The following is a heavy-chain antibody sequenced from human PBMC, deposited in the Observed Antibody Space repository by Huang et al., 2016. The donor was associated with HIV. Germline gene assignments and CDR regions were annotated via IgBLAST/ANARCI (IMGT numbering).Heavy chain of an antibody. J-gene: IGHJ5*01. Sequence: QVELVQSGAEVKRPGASVRVSCKAAGYIFTKYGINWVRQAPGQGLECMGGISAYNGNTNYAEKFQGRVTLTRDTSATTAYMELRDVTSADTAVYYCARDHWYPLQNWFDLWGQGTLVTVSS. CDR1: GYIFTKYG. CDR3: ARDHWYPLQNWFDL. D-gene: IGHD1-1*01. CDR2: ISAYNGNT. V-gene: IGHV1-18*01.